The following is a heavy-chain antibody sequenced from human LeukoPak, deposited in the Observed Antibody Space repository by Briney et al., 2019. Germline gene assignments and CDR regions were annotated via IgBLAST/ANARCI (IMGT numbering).Heavy chain of an antibody. J-gene: IGHJ4*02. CDR3: AKGRRVLRFLEWLGTTDDDY. D-gene: IGHD3-3*01. CDR2: ISYDGSNK. V-gene: IGHV3-30*04. CDR1: GFTFSSYA. Sequence: GRSLRLSCAASGFTFSSYAMHWVRQAPGKGLEWVAVISYDGSNKYYADSVKGRFTISRDNSKNTLYLQMNSLRAEDTAVYYCAKGRRVLRFLEWLGTTDDDYWGQGTLVTVSS.